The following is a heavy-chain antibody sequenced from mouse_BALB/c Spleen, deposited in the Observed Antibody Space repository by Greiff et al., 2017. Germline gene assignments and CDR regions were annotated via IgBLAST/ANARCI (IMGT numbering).Heavy chain of an antibody. CDR1: GFAFSSYD. CDR3: ARGRYFDY. V-gene: IGHV5-12-1*01. J-gene: IGHJ2*01. Sequence: EVKLMESGGGLVKPGGSLKLSCAASGFAFSSYDMSWVRQTPEKRLEWVAYISSGGGSTYYPDTVKGRFTISRDNAKNTLYLQMSSLKSEDTAMYYCARGRYFDYWGQGTTLTVSS. CDR2: ISSGGGST.